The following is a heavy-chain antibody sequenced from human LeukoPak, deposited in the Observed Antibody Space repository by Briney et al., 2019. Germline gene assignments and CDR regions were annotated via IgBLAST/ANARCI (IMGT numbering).Heavy chain of an antibody. V-gene: IGHV4-61*02. CDR2: IYTSGST. Sequence: PSETLSLTCTVSGGSISSGSYYWSWIRQPAGKGLEWIGRIYTSGSTNYNPSLKSRVTISVDTSKNQFSLKLSPVTAADTAVYYCASYAYGDYVQTDYWGQGTLVTVSS. J-gene: IGHJ4*02. CDR3: ASYAYGDYVQTDY. CDR1: GGSISSGSYY. D-gene: IGHD4-17*01.